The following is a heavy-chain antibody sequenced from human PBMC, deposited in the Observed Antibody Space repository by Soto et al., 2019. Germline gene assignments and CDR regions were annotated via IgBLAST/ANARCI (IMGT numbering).Heavy chain of an antibody. CDR2: IKQGGSEK. CDR3: VRDVGYYYVN. V-gene: IGHV3-7*01. CDR1: GFTFSSYW. Sequence: EVQLVESGGGLVQPGGSLRISCEVSGFTFSSYWMSWVRQAPGKGLEWVATIKQGGSEKYYVDSVKGRFTISGDNAENSLYLQMNSLSAEDTAVYFCVRDVGYYYVNWGQVTLVTVSS. J-gene: IGHJ4*02. D-gene: IGHD3-10*01.